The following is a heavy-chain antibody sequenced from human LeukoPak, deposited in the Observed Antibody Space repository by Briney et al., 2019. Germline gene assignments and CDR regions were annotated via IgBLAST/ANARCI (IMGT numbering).Heavy chain of an antibody. CDR1: GYTFTSYY. CDR3: ARDPSVVIAHRNPGPFYYFDY. Sequence: ASVKVSCKASGYTFTSYYMHWVRQAPGQGLEWMGIINPSGGSTSYAQKFQGRVTMTRDTSTSTVYMELSSLRSEDTAVYYCARDPSVVIAHRNPGPFYYFDYWGQGTLVTVSS. D-gene: IGHD2-21*01. V-gene: IGHV1-46*01. CDR2: INPSGGST. J-gene: IGHJ4*02.